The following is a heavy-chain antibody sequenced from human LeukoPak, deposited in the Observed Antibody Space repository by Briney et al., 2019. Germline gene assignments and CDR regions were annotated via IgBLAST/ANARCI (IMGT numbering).Heavy chain of an antibody. CDR2: IKSKTDGGTT. CDR1: GFTFSSYA. D-gene: IGHD3-22*01. J-gene: IGHJ4*02. CDR3: TTEWYYYDSSGLNGVY. Sequence: TGGSLRLSCAASGFTFSSYAMSWVRQAPGKGLEWVGRIKSKTDGGTTDYAAPVKGRVTISRDDSKNTLYLLMNSLKTEDTAVYYCTTEWYYYDSSGLNGVYWGQGTLVTVSS. V-gene: IGHV3-15*01.